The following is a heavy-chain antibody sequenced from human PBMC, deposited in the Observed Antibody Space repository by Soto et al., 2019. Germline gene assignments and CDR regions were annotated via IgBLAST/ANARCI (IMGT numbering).Heavy chain of an antibody. D-gene: IGHD2-2*01. V-gene: IGHV4-61*03. CDR3: ARAGGLIVLVPAASRATRYYYGMDV. J-gene: IGHJ6*02. CDR1: GGSVSSGSYY. Sequence: QVQLQESGPGLVKPSETLSLTCTVSGGSVSSGSYYWSWIRQPPGKGLEWIGYIYYSGSTNYNPTLMHRDYIPLGTSNNHSSLQLRSVPAADTAVYSCARAGGLIVLVPAASRATRYYYGMDVWGQGTTVTVSS. CDR2: IYYSGST.